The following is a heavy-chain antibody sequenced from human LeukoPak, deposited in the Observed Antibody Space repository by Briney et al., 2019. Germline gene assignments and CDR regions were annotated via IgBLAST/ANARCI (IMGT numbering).Heavy chain of an antibody. D-gene: IGHD1-20*01. V-gene: IGHV1-2*02. CDR2: INPNSGGT. J-gene: IGHJ3*02. CDR1: GYTFTGYY. Sequence: GASVKVSCKASGYTFTGYYMHWVRQAPGQGLEWMGWINPNSGGTNYAQKFQGRVTMTRDTSISTAYMELSRLRSDDTAVYYCARDRPITGYDAFDIWGQGTMVTVSS. CDR3: ARDRPITGYDAFDI.